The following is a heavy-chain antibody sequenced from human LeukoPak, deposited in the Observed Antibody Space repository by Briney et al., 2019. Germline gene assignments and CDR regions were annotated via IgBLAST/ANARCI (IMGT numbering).Heavy chain of an antibody. D-gene: IGHD3-22*01. Sequence: SETLSLTCAVYGGTFSGYYWSWIRQPPEKGLEWIGEINHSGNTNYNPSLKSRVTISVDTSKNQFSLRLSSVTAADTAMYYCARTHSSDSSGYYLNYWGQGNLVTVSS. CDR2: INHSGNT. J-gene: IGHJ4*02. V-gene: IGHV4-34*01. CDR3: ARTHSSDSSGYYLNY. CDR1: GGTFSGYY.